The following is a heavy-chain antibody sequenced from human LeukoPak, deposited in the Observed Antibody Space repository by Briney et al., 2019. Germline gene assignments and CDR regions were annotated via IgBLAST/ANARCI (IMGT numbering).Heavy chain of an antibody. V-gene: IGHV4-34*01. CDR1: GGSFSGYY. D-gene: IGHD3-10*01. CDR3: ARASGKILDY. CDR2: INHSGGT. Sequence: SETLSLTCAVYGGSFSGYYWSWIRQPPGKGLEWIGEINHSGGTNYNPSLKSRVTISVDTSKNQFSLKLSSVTAADTAVYYCARASGKILDYWGQGTLVTVSS. J-gene: IGHJ4*02.